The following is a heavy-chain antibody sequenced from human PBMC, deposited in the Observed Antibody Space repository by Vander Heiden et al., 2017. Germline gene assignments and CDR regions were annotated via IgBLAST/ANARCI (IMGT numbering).Heavy chain of an antibody. Sequence: QITLKESGPTLVKPTQTLTLTCTFSGFSLSTSGVGVGWIRQPPGKALEWLALIYWDDDKRYSPALKSRLTITKDTSKNQVVLTMTNMDPVDTATYYCAHRRQQQLGLVDWGQGTLVTVSS. CDR3: AHRRQQQLGLVD. J-gene: IGHJ4*02. CDR1: GFSLSTSGVG. CDR2: IYWDDDK. D-gene: IGHD6-13*01. V-gene: IGHV2-5*02.